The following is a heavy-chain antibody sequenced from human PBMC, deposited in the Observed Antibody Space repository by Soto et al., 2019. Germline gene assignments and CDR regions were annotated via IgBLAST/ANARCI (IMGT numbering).Heavy chain of an antibody. J-gene: IGHJ4*02. V-gene: IGHV1-69*01. CDR1: VGTFSSYA. CDR2: IITIFGTA. Sequence: QVQLVQSGAEVKKPGSSVKVSCKASVGTFSSYAISWVRQAPGQGLEWMGGIITIFGTANYAQKFQGRVTITSDESTSTANMEMSSLRSEDTAVYYCARGGIAAAGSDYRGQGTLVTVSS. D-gene: IGHD6-13*01. CDR3: ARGGIAAAGSDY.